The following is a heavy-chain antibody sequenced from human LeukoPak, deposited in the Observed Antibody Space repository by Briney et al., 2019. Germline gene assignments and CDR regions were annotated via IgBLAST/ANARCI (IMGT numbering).Heavy chain of an antibody. V-gene: IGHV4-39*01. D-gene: IGHD5-24*01. CDR2: IYYSGST. Sequence: SETLSLTCTVSGGSISSSSYHWGWIRQPPGQGLEWIGSIYYSGSTYYNPSLKSRVTISVDTSKNQFSLKLSSVTAADTAVYYCARHHISGWLQSAFDIWGQGTMVTVSA. CDR3: ARHHISGWLQSAFDI. CDR1: GGSISSSSYH. J-gene: IGHJ3*02.